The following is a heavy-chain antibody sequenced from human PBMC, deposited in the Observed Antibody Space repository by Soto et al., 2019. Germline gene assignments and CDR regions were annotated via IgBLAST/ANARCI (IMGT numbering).Heavy chain of an antibody. CDR2: IYYSGST. D-gene: IGHD5-18*01. Sequence: SETLSLTCTVSGGSISSSSYYWGWIRQPPGKGLEWIGSIYYSGSTYYNPSLKSRVTISADTSKNQFSLKLSSVTAADTAVYYCARRYIRGYSLDYWGQGTLVTVSS. CDR3: ARRYIRGYSLDY. CDR1: GGSISSSSYY. J-gene: IGHJ4*02. V-gene: IGHV4-39*01.